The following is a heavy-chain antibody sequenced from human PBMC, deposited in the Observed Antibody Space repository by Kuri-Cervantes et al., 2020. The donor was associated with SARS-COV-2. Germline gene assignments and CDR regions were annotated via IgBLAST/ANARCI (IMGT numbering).Heavy chain of an antibody. CDR2: SNAGNGNT. V-gene: IGHV1-3*02. D-gene: IGHD3-22*01. CDR1: GGTFTSYA. CDR3: ARDHYYDSRDDI. J-gene: IGHJ3*02. Sequence: ASVKVSCKASGGTFTSYAMHWVRQAPGQRLEWMGWSNAGNGNTKYSQEFQGRVTITRDTSASTAYMELSSLRSGDTAVYYCARDHYYDSRDDIWGQGTMVTVSS.